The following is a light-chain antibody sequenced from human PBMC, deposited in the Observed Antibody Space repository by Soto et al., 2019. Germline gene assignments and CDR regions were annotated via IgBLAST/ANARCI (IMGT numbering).Light chain of an antibody. J-gene: IGKJ1*01. CDR2: GAS. CDR1: QSVSSSY. Sequence: EIVLTQSPGTLSLSPGERATLSCRASQSVSSSYLAWYQQKPGQAPRLLIYGASGRATGIPGRFSGSGSGTDFTLIINRLEPEDFAVYYCQQYDSSPWTFGQGTKVEIK. V-gene: IGKV3-20*01. CDR3: QQYDSSPWT.